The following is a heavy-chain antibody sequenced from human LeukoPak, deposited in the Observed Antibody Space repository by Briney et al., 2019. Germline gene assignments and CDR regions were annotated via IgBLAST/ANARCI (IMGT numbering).Heavy chain of an antibody. J-gene: IGHJ6*03. Sequence: SETLSLTCIISGGSITSYYWSWIRQPPGKGLEWIGRIYTSGTTKYNPSLKSRVTISVDTSKNQFSLRLSSVTAADTAVYYCARGRGPDYDYYYMDVWGKGTTVTVSS. V-gene: IGHV4-4*07. CDR2: IYTSGTT. CDR3: ARGRGPDYDYYYMDV. CDR1: GGSITSYY.